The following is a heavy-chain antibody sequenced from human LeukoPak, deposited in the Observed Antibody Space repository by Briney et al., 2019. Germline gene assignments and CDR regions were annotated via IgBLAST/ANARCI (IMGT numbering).Heavy chain of an antibody. V-gene: IGHV1-2*02. CDR2: INPNGGGT. Sequence: ASVKVSCKASGYTFTGYYMHWVRQAPGQGLEWMGWINPNGGGTNYAQKFQGRVTMTRDSSISTAYMEVSRLRSDNTAVYYCARDLKSFSMVRGVINYYYMDVWGRGTTVTISS. J-gene: IGHJ6*03. CDR1: GYTFTGYY. D-gene: IGHD3-10*01. CDR3: ARDLKSFSMVRGVINYYYMDV.